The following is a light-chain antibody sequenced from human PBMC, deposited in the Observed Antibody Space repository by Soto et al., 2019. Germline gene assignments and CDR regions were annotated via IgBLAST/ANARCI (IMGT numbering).Light chain of an antibody. J-gene: IGKJ1*01. Sequence: EIVMTQSPATLSVSPWERATLSCRASQSLSSSLAWYQQKPGQAPRLLIYGASTRAIGIPARFSGSGSETEFTLTISSLQSEDFAVYYCQQYNNWPRTFGQGTKVEIK. CDR2: GAS. CDR1: QSLSSS. CDR3: QQYNNWPRT. V-gene: IGKV3D-15*01.